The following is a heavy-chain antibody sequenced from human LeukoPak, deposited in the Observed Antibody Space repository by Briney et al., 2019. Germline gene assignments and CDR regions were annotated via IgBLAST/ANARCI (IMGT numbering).Heavy chain of an antibody. CDR3: AREQVVVGRGYYGMDA. D-gene: IGHD2-2*01. CDR2: ISGSGGST. CDR1: GFTFSSYA. Sequence: GGSLRLSCAASGFTFSSYAMSWVRQAPGKGLEWVSAISGSGGSTYYADSVKGRFTISRDNSMNTLYRQMNSLRVDDTAVYYCAREQVVVGRGYYGMDAWGQGTTVTVSS. V-gene: IGHV3-23*01. J-gene: IGHJ6*02.